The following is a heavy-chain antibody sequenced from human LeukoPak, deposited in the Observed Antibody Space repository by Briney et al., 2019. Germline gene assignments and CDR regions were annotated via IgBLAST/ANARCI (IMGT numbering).Heavy chain of an antibody. J-gene: IGHJ4*02. CDR2: INAYNGNT. V-gene: IGHV1-18*01. Sequence: ASVKVLCKASGYTFTSYGFSWVRQAPGQGLEWMGWINAYNGNTNYAQKLQGRVTMTTDTSTSTAYMELRSLRFDDTAVYYCARRQGTTLGFDYWGQGTLVTVSS. D-gene: IGHD1-1*01. CDR3: ARRQGTTLGFDY. CDR1: GYTFTSYG.